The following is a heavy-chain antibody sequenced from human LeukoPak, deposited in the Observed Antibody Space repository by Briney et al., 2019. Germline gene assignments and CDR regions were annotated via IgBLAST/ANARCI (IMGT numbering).Heavy chain of an antibody. CDR3: ARVYSGYDLPGSLANYYFDY. CDR1: GGSISSYY. Sequence: PSETLSLTCTVSGGSISSYYWSWIRQPAGKGLELIGRFYSGGGTDYNPSLKSRVTMSVDTSKNQFSLKLSSVTAADTAVYYCARVYSGYDLPGSLANYYFDYWGQGTLVTVSS. CDR2: FYSGGGT. D-gene: IGHD5-12*01. J-gene: IGHJ4*02. V-gene: IGHV4-4*07.